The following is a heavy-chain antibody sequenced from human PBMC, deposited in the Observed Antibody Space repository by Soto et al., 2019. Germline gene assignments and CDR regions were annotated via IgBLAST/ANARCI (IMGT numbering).Heavy chain of an antibody. D-gene: IGHD3-3*01. CDR1: GFTVSSNY. J-gene: IGHJ4*02. CDR3: ARGVGSNYDFWSGYLYYFDY. Sequence: EVQLVETGGGLIQPGGSLRLSCAASGFTVSSNYMSWVRQAPGKGLEWVSVIYSGGSTYYADSVKGRFTIYRDNSKNTLYLQMNSLRAEDTAVYYCARGVGSNYDFWSGYLYYFDYWGQGTLVTVSS. CDR2: IYSGGST. V-gene: IGHV3-53*02.